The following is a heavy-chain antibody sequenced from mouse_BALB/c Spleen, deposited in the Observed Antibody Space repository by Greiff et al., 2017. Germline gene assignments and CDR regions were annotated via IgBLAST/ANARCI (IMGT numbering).Heavy chain of an antibody. J-gene: IGHJ2*01. CDR3: ARTYYYGSSLDY. Sequence: VQVVESGPGLVAPSQSLSITCTVSGFSLTSYGVHWVRQPPGKGLEWLVVIWAGGSTNYNSALMSRLSISKDNSKSQVFLKMNSLQTDDTAMYYCARTYYYGSSLDYWGQGTTLTVSS. CDR1: GFSLTSYG. CDR2: IWAGGST. V-gene: IGHV2-9*02. D-gene: IGHD1-1*01.